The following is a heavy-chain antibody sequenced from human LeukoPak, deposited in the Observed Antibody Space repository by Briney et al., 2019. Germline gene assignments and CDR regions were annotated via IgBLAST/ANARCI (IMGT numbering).Heavy chain of an antibody. V-gene: IGHV3-21*01. CDR2: ISSGSSYI. J-gene: IGHJ4*02. CDR3: ARDAYYYDSSGYRGVVDY. CDR1: GFTFSTYS. D-gene: IGHD3-22*01. Sequence: GGSLRLSCAASGFTFSTYSMNWVRQAPGKGLEWVSSISSGSSYIYYADSVKGRFTISRDNAKNSLYLQMNSLRAEDTAVYYCARDAYYYDSSGYRGVVDYWGQGTLVTVSS.